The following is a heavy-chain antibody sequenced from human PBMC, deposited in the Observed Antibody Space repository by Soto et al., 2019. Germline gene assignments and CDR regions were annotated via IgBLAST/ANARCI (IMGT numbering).Heavy chain of an antibody. Sequence: QVRLQESGPGLVKPSETLSLTCTVSGASISDYYWSWIRQPAGKGLEWIGRIYTSGNTNYNPSLKSRVTISVDTSKNQFSLKLSSVTAADTAIYYCARDGLGRGYYYYGMDVWGQGTTVTVSS. V-gene: IGHV4-4*07. CDR2: IYTSGNT. J-gene: IGHJ6*02. CDR1: GASISDYY. D-gene: IGHD3-16*01. CDR3: ARDGLGRGYYYYGMDV.